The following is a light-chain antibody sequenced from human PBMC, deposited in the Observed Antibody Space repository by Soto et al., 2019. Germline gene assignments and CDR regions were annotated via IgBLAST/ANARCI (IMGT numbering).Light chain of an antibody. V-gene: IGLV2-11*01. CDR3: CSYGGSVI. Sequence: QSALTQPPSVSGSPGQSVTISCSGPSRDFGADNHVAWYQQYPDKAPEVMIYDVSQRPSGVPARFSGSKSGNTASLTISGLQAEDEADYYCCSYGGSVIFGGGTQLTVL. CDR1: SRDFGADNH. J-gene: IGLJ2*01. CDR2: DVS.